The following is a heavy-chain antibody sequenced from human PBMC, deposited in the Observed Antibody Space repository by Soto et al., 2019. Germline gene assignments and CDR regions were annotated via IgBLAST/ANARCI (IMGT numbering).Heavy chain of an antibody. CDR2: ISGSGGST. CDR1: GFTFSSYA. CDR3: AKGISVPPFGPVIAAAPCDY. Sequence: GGSLRLSCAASGFTFSSYAMSWVRQAPGKGLEWVSAISGSGGSTYYADSVKGRFTISRDNSKNTLYLQMNSLRAEDTAVYYCAKGISVPPFGPVIAAAPCDYWGQGTLVTVSS. V-gene: IGHV3-23*01. J-gene: IGHJ4*02. D-gene: IGHD6-13*01.